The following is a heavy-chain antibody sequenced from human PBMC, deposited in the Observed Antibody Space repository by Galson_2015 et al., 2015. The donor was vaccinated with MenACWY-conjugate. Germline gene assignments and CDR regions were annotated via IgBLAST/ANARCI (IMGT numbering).Heavy chain of an antibody. CDR2: IYPYDSDT. CDR1: GYRFTNFW. D-gene: IGHD3-10*01. V-gene: IGHV5-51*03. J-gene: IGHJ3*02. CDR3: ARLGGLWFGEPYDAFDI. Sequence: QSGAEVKKPGESLKISCKASGYRFTNFWITWVRQMPGKGLEWMGIIYPYDSDTRYSPSFQDQVTISADKSISTAYLQWSSLKASDTAMYYCARLGGLWFGEPYDAFDIWGQGTLVTVSS.